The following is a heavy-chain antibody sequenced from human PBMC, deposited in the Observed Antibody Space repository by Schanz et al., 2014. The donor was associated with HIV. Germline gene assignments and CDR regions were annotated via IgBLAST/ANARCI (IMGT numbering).Heavy chain of an antibody. J-gene: IGHJ4*02. D-gene: IGHD3-10*01. CDR1: GFIFSSFG. CDR3: AREQYGEHYFDY. V-gene: IGHV3-NL1*01. Sequence: LQLAESGGRLEQPGGSLRLSCAASGFIFSSFGMHWVRQAPGKGLEWVSAISGSSITYSADSVKGRFTISRDNSKNTLYLQMNSLRAEDTALHYCAREQYGEHYFDYWGQGTLVTVSS. CDR2: ISGSSIT.